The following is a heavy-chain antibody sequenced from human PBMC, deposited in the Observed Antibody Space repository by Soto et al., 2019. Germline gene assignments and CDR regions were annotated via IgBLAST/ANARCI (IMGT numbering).Heavy chain of an antibody. D-gene: IGHD2-15*01. CDR1: GCTCSSYS. V-gene: IGHV3-48*02. CDR3: AREDVVGVAAHQLTLDY. Sequence: GRSLRLSCAASGCTCSSYSRNWLSQAPGKGLEWVSYISSSSSTIYYADSVKGRFTISRDNAKNSLYLQMNSLRDEDTAVYYCAREDVVGVAAHQLTLDYWGQGPLLTVSS. J-gene: IGHJ4*01. CDR2: ISSSSSTI.